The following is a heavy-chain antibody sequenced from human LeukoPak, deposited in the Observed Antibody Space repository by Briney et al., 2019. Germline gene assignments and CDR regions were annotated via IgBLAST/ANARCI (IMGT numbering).Heavy chain of an antibody. J-gene: IGHJ4*02. CDR3: ARADSGSYYNDY. D-gene: IGHD3-10*01. CDR2: ISSSSSYI. V-gene: IGHV3-21*01. CDR1: GFTFSSYS. Sequence: GGSLRPSCAASGFTFSSYSMNWVRQAPGKGLEWVSSISSSSSYIYYADSVKGRFTISRDNAKNSLYLQMNSLRAEDTAVYYCARADSGSYYNDYWGQGTLVTVSS.